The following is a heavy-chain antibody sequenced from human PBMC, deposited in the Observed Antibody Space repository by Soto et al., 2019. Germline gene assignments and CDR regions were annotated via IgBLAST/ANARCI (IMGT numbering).Heavy chain of an antibody. V-gene: IGHV3-30*04. D-gene: IGHD3-16*01. J-gene: IGHJ4*02. CDR3: ATVPQARYAGRFCHPFDH. CDR1: GFTFNTYA. Sequence: QVQLVESGGGVVQPGRSLRLSCAASGFTFNTYAMHWVRQAPGKGLEWVAVVAYDGRNQYYTNSVKGRFTISRDNSKKTLYLLMDSLRPEDTAVYYCATVPQARYAGRFCHPFDHWGQGTLVIVSS. CDR2: VAYDGRNQ.